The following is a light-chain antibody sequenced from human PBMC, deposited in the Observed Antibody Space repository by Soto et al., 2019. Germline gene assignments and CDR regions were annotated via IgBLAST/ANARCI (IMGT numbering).Light chain of an antibody. CDR2: NNN. CDR3: AAWDDTLNGLV. J-gene: IGLJ3*02. CDR1: TSNIGSNI. Sequence: QSVLTQPPSASGTPGQRVTISCSGRTSNIGSNIVAWYQHLPGTAPQLLIYNNNQRPSGVPDRFFGSKSGTSASLAISGLQPDDESQYYCAAWDDTLNGLVFGGGTKLTVL. V-gene: IGLV1-44*01.